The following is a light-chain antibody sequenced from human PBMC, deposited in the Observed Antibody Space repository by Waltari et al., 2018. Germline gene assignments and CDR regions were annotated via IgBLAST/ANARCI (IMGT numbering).Light chain of an antibody. J-gene: IGLJ3*02. CDR1: SSDVGFYNY. V-gene: IGLV2-14*01. CDR3: NSYTGSSSWV. CDR2: EVF. Sequence: QSALTQPASVSGSPGQSITIPCTGTSSDVGFYNYVSWYQQYPGKAPKLIIYEVFQRPSGVSNRFSGSKSGNTASLTISGLQTEDEGDYYCNSYTGSSSWVFGGGTKLTVL.